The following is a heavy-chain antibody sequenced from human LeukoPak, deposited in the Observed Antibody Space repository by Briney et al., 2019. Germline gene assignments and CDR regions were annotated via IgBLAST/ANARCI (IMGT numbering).Heavy chain of an antibody. V-gene: IGHV4-59*01. CDR2: IYYSGST. Sequence: SETLSLTCTVSGDSISSYYCSWIRQPPGKGLEWIGYIYYSGSTSYNPSLKSRVTISLDTSNNQFSLKLRSVTAADTAVYYCARCAAGDYYYYYYMDVWGKGTTVTVSS. CDR1: GDSISSYY. J-gene: IGHJ6*03. D-gene: IGHD4-17*01. CDR3: ARCAAGDYYYYYYMDV.